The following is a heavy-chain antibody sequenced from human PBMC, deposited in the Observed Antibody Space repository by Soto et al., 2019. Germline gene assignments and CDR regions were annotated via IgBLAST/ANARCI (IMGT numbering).Heavy chain of an antibody. CDR3: AKCHGDWHYVFWFDP. V-gene: IGHV3-23*01. J-gene: IGHJ5*02. CDR2: ISGSGGST. D-gene: IGHD1-7*01. CDR1: GFTFSSYA. Sequence: EVQLLESGGGLVQPGGSLRLSCAASGFTFSSYAMSWVRQAPGKGLEWVSAISGSGGSTYYADSVKGRFTISRDNSKKTLDLQMNSLRAEDTAVYYCAKCHGDWHYVFWFDPWGQGTLVTVSS.